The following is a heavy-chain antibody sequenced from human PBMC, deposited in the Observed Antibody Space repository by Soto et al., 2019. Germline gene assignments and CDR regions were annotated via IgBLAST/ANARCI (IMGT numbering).Heavy chain of an antibody. V-gene: IGHV3-30*18. J-gene: IGHJ6*02. CDR3: AKDLQSYGDYDYYCYGMDV. Sequence: QVQLVGSGGGEVQPGRSLTISCAASGFTFSTYGMHWVRQTPGKGLEWVADISYDGTNKFYADSVKGRFTISRDNFKNTLTLQMNSLRADDTAVYSCAKDLQSYGDYDYYCYGMDVWGLGTRVTVSS. CDR1: GFTFSTYG. CDR2: ISYDGTNK. D-gene: IGHD4-17*01.